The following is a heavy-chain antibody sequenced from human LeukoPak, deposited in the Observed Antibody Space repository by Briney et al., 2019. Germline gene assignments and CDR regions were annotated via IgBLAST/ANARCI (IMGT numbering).Heavy chain of an antibody. CDR3: ASGSPAAVY. V-gene: IGHV4-38-2*02. Sequence: SETLSLTCTVSGYSISSGYYWGWIRQPPGKGLEWIGSGHHSGSTYYNASLKSRVTISLDASKNQVSLKLRSVTVADTAVYYCASGSPAAVYWGQGTLVTVSS. J-gene: IGHJ4*02. CDR2: GHHSGST. D-gene: IGHD6-25*01. CDR1: GYSISSGYY.